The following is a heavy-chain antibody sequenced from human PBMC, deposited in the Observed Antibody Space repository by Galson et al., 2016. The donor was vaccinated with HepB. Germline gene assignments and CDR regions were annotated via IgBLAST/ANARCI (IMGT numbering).Heavy chain of an antibody. D-gene: IGHD5-18*01. CDR1: GFTFSDHY. CDR3: VRGAMASRPTPNYYGLDV. Sequence: SLRLSCAASGFTFSDHYMDWVRQAPGKGLEWVGRSRGKAHSYTTEYAASVRGRFTISRDGSKNLLYLQMNNLETEDTAVYYCVRGAMASRPTPNYYGLDVWGQGTTVTVSS. J-gene: IGHJ6*02. CDR2: SRGKAHSYTT. V-gene: IGHV3-72*01.